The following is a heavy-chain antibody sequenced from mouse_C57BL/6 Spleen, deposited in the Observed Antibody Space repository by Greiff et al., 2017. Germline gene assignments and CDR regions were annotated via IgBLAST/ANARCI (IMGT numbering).Heavy chain of an antibody. D-gene: IGHD1-1*01. CDR3: AAHITTVVAHYYAMDY. CDR2: IHPNSGST. CDR1: GYTFTSYW. Sequence: VQLQQSGAELVKPGASVKLSCKASGYTFTSYWMHWVKQRPGQGLEWIGMIHPNSGSTNYNEKFKSKATLTVDKSSSTAYMQLSSLTSDDSAVYYCAAHITTVVAHYYAMDYWGQGTSVTVSA. V-gene: IGHV1-64*01. J-gene: IGHJ4*01.